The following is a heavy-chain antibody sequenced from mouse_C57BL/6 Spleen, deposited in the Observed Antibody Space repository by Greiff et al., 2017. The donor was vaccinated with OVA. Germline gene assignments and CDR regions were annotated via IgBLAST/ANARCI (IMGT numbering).Heavy chain of an antibody. Sequence: VKLMESGPGLVQPSQSLSITCTASGFSLTSYGVHWVRQSPGKGLEWLGVIWSGGSTDYNAAFISSLSISKDNAKNQVFFKMNSLQADDTAIYYCARYRLRGFYYYAMDYWGQGTSVTVSS. CDR3: ARYRLRGFYYYAMDY. J-gene: IGHJ4*01. V-gene: IGHV2-2*01. CDR1: GFSLTSYG. D-gene: IGHD2-4*01. CDR2: IWSGGST.